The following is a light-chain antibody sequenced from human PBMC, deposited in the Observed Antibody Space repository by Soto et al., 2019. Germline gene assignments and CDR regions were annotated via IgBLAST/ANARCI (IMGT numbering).Light chain of an antibody. V-gene: IGLV1-40*01. CDR2: DND. CDR3: QSYDNSLSAWV. CDR1: SSNIGAGWP. J-gene: IGLJ3*02. Sequence: QSVLTQPPSVSGAPGQRVTISCTGRSSNIGAGWPVHWFQQLPGTAPKLLIYDNDNRPSGVPDRFSGSKSGTSASLDITGLQAEDDADYYCQSYDNSLSAWVFGGGTQLTVL.